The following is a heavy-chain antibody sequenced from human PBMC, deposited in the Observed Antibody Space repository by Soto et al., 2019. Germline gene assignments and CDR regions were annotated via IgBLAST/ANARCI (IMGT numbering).Heavy chain of an antibody. J-gene: IGHJ4*02. CDR2: IYPGDSET. CDR3: ASMGVGYCSQDTCYFDN. CDR1: GYSFTNYW. V-gene: IGHV5-51*01. Sequence: EVQLVQSGAEVKKPGEALKISCKSSGYSFTNYWIGWVRQMPGKGPEWMGIIYPGDSETRYSPSFQGQVTISADKSITTAYLQWSSLNASDTAIYWCASMGVGYCSQDTCYFDNWGQGSLVTVSS. D-gene: IGHD2-15*01.